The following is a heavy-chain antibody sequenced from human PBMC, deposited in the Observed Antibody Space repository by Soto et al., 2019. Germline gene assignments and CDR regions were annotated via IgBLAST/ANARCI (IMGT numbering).Heavy chain of an antibody. Sequence: PGGSLRLSCAASGFTFSTFAMSWVRQAPGKGLEWVSIISDSGGSTYYADSVKGRFTVSRDNSKNTLYLQMNSLRADDTAIYYCAKDVTPLRGGIALEPLPFHYWGQGTLVTVSS. CDR3: AKDVTPLRGGIALEPLPFHY. J-gene: IGHJ4*02. D-gene: IGHD3-10*01. CDR2: ISDSGGST. V-gene: IGHV3-23*01. CDR1: GFTFSTFA.